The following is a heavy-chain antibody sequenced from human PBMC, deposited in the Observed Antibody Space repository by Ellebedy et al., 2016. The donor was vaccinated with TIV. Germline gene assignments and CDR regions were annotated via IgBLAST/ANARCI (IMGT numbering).Heavy chain of an antibody. CDR2: INPSGGSS. J-gene: IGHJ4*02. CDR1: GYTFTSYF. V-gene: IGHV1-46*01. Sequence: ASVKVSCKASGYTFTSYFMYWVRQAPGQGLEWMGIINPSGGSSNYAQKFQGRVTMTRDTSTSTVYMELSSLRFEDTAVYYCARGDKYYYDSSGYYYTYWGQGTLVTVSS. D-gene: IGHD3-22*01. CDR3: ARGDKYYYDSSGYYYTY.